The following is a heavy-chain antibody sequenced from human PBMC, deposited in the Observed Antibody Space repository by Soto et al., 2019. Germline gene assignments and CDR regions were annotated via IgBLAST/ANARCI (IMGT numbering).Heavy chain of an antibody. Sequence: SETLSLTCAVSGGSISSGGYSWSWVRQSPGKGLEWIGDIYHSGSTYYNPSLKSRVTISVDKSKNHFSLRLSSVTAADTAVYYCARSEATGLDHWGQGTPVTVSS. V-gene: IGHV4-30-2*06. CDR2: IYHSGST. CDR1: GGSISSGGYS. CDR3: ARSEATGLDH. J-gene: IGHJ4*02. D-gene: IGHD1-26*01.